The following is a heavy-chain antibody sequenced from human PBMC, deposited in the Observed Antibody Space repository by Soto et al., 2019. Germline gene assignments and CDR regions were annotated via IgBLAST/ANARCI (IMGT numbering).Heavy chain of an antibody. CDR1: GFTFSSSA. V-gene: IGHV1-58*01. CDR2: IVVGSGNT. Sequence: ASVKVSCKASGFTFSSSAVQWVRQARGQRLEWIGWIVVGSGNTDYAEKFRERVTITRDMSTSTAYMELSSLRSEDTAVYYCAVEPSPRGPGYWGQGTLVTVSS. CDR3: AVEPSPRGPGY. J-gene: IGHJ4*02.